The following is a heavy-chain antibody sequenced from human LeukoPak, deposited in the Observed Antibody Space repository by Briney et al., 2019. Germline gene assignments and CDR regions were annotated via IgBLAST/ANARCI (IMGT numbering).Heavy chain of an antibody. CDR2: INHSGST. CDR3: ARGAIFDY. V-gene: IGHV4-34*01. J-gene: IGHJ4*02. Sequence: PSETLSLTCAVYGGSFSGYYWSWIRQPPGKGLEWIGEINHSGSTSYNPSLKSRVTISVDTSKNQFSLKLSSVTAADTAVYYCARGAIFDYWGQGTLVTVSS. D-gene: IGHD2-2*01. CDR1: GGSFSGYY.